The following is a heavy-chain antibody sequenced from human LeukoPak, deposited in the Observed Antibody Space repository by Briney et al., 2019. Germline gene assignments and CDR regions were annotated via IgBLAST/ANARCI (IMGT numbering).Heavy chain of an antibody. V-gene: IGHV1-18*01. D-gene: IGHD3-3*01. J-gene: IGHJ4*02. CDR3: ARGSSIFGVVTADFDY. Sequence: ASVKVSCKASGYTFTCYGISWVRQAPGQGLEWMGWISAYNGNTNYAQKLQGRVTMTTDTSTSTAYMELRSLRSDDTAVYYCARGSSIFGVVTADFDYWGQGTLVTVSS. CDR2: ISAYNGNT. CDR1: GYTFTCYG.